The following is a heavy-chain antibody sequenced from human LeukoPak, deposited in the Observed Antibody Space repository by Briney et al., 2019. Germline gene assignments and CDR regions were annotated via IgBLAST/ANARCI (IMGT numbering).Heavy chain of an antibody. D-gene: IGHD3-10*01. CDR3: AREFPTDYGSLAHAFDI. J-gene: IGHJ3*02. CDR2: IYSGGST. CDR1: GFTVSSNY. V-gene: IGHV3-53*01. Sequence: GGSLRLSCAASGFTVSSNYMSWVRQAPGKGLEWVSVIYSGGSTYYADSVKGRFTISRDNSKNTLYLQMNSLRAEDTAVYYCAREFPTDYGSLAHAFDIWGQGTMVTVSS.